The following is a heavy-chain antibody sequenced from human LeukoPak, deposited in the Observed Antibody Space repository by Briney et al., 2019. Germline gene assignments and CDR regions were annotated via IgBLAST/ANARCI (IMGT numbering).Heavy chain of an antibody. J-gene: IGHJ6*03. V-gene: IGHV5-51*01. CDR1: GSRFTSCW. Sequence: HGESLKISCKGSGSRFTSCWIGWVRQMPGKGLEWMGIIYPGDSDTRYSPSFQGQVTISADKSISTASLQWSSLKASDTAMYYCARQGYGEDMDVWGKGTTVTVSS. CDR3: ARQGYGEDMDV. D-gene: IGHD4-17*01. CDR2: IYPGDSDT.